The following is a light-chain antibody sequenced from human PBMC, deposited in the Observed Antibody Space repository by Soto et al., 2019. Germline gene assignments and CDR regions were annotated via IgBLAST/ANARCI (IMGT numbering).Light chain of an antibody. CDR1: QSVSNN. CDR2: HAS. Sequence: EVVMTQSPATLSVSPGERATLSCRASQSVSNNLAWFQQKPGQAPRLLIYHASTRATGIPARFSGXXXXTXXTLIISSLQSEDFAVYYCQQYNNWWTFGQGTKVEIK. V-gene: IGKV3-15*01. CDR3: QQYNNWWT. J-gene: IGKJ1*01.